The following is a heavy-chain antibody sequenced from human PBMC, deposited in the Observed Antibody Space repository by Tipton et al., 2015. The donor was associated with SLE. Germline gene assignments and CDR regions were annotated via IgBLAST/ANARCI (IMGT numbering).Heavy chain of an antibody. V-gene: IGHV3-23*01. CDR3: AKNYATGMACYVY. CDR1: GFTISSYG. J-gene: IGHJ4*02. D-gene: IGHD2-8*01. Sequence: SLRLSCAASGFTISSYGMHWVRQAPGKGLEWVSTISGSGAHIYYADSVKGRFTFSRDNSKNTVYLQMNSLRAEDTAVYYCAKNYATGMACYVYWGQGTWVIVSS. CDR2: ISGSGAHI.